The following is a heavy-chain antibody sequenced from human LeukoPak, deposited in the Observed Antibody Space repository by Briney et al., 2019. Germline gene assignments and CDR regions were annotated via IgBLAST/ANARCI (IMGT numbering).Heavy chain of an antibody. Sequence: GGSLRLSCAASGFTFSNAWMSWVRQAPGKGLEWVGRIKSKTDGGTTDYAAPVKGRFTISRDDSKNTLYLQMNSLRAEDTAVYYCARVRYKYSSSSGLDYWGQGTLVTVSS. CDR3: ARVRYKYSSSSGLDY. CDR2: IKSKTDGGTT. J-gene: IGHJ4*02. V-gene: IGHV3-15*01. D-gene: IGHD6-6*01. CDR1: GFTFSNAW.